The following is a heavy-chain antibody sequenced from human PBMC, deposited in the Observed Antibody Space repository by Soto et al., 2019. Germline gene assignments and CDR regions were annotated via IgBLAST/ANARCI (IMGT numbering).Heavy chain of an antibody. D-gene: IGHD3-10*02. V-gene: IGHV3-30*18. Sequence: QVQLVESGGGVVQPGRSLRLSCAASGFTFSSYGMHWVRQAPGKGLEWVAVISYDGSNKYYADSVKGRFTISRDNSKNTLYLQMNSLRAEDTAVYYCAKDANDRGVTNLLDYWGQGTLVTVSS. J-gene: IGHJ4*02. CDR3: AKDANDRGVTNLLDY. CDR1: GFTFSSYG. CDR2: ISYDGSNK.